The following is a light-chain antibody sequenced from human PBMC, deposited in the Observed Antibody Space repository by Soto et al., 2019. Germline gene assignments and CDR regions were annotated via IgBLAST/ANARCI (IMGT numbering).Light chain of an antibody. J-gene: IGLJ1*01. CDR3: CSSGGSPTDV. CDR1: SSNVGSYKL. CDR2: EVN. Sequence: QSVLTQPASVSGSPGQSITISCTGTSSNVGSYKLVSWYQQHPGKAPKLMIFEVNKRPSGVSNRFSGSKSSNTASLTMSGLKVEDEAHYYCCSSGGSPTDVFGTGTKVTVL. V-gene: IGLV2-23*02.